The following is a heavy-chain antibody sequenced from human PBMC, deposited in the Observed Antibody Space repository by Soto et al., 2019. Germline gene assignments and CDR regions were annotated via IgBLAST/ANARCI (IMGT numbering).Heavy chain of an antibody. CDR1: GYTFTGYY. Sequence: ASVKVSCKASGYTFTGYYMHWGRQAPGQGLEWMGWINPNSGGTNYAQKFQGWVTMTRDTSISTAYMELSRLRSDDTAVYYCAREPRWGNSSSYYYYGMDVWGQGTTVTVSS. D-gene: IGHD6-6*01. CDR2: INPNSGGT. J-gene: IGHJ6*02. CDR3: AREPRWGNSSSYYYYGMDV. V-gene: IGHV1-2*04.